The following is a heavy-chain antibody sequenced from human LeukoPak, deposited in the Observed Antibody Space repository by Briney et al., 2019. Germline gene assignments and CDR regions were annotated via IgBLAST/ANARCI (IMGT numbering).Heavy chain of an antibody. CDR1: GFTFSNYW. CDR2: MKHDGSEK. J-gene: IGHJ4*02. Sequence: GGSLRLSCAASGFTFSNYWMTWVRQVPGKGLEWVANMKHDGSEKYYVDSVKGRFTISRDSAKNTVYLQMNSLRADDTAVYYCAREATWTAYNFDYWGQGTLVTVSS. D-gene: IGHD3/OR15-3a*01. V-gene: IGHV3-7*01. CDR3: AREATWTAYNFDY.